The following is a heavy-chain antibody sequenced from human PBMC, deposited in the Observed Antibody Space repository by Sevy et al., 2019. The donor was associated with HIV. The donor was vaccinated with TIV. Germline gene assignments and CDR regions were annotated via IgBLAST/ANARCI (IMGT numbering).Heavy chain of an antibody. CDR1: GFTFSDYY. CDR2: ISSSGSTI. J-gene: IGHJ4*02. CDR3: ARDNHCSGGSCRGRRGYYFDY. D-gene: IGHD2-15*01. V-gene: IGHV3-11*01. Sequence: GGSLRLSCAASGFTFSDYYMSWIRQAPGKGLEWVSYISSSGSTIYYADSVKGRFTISRDNAKNSRYLQMNSLRAEDTAVYYCARDNHCSGGSCRGRRGYYFDYWGQGTLVTVSS.